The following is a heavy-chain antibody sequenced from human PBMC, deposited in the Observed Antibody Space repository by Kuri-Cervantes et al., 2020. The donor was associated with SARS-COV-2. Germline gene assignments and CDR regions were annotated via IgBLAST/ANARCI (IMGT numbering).Heavy chain of an antibody. V-gene: IGHV3-23*01. CDR3: AKDYSNYPDYYYYGMDV. Sequence: GGSLRLSCAAAGFNFSSYAMSWVRQAPGKGLEWVSAISGSGGSTYYADSVKGRFTISRDNSKNTLYLQMNSLRAEDRAVYYCAKDYSNYPDYYYYGMDVWGQGTTVTVSS. J-gene: IGHJ6*02. D-gene: IGHD4-11*01. CDR2: ISGSGGST. CDR1: GFNFSSYA.